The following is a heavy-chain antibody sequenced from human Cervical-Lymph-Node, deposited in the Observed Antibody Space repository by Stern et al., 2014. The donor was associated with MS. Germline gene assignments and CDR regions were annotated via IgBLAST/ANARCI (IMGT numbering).Heavy chain of an antibody. D-gene: IGHD4-11*01. Sequence: DQLVESGGGVVQPGRSLSLSCAASGFTFSSYAMHWVRQAPGKGLEWVAVISYDGSNKYYADSVKGRFTISRDNSKNTLYLQMNSLRAEDTAVYYCARGNAASFDYWGQGTLVTVSS. V-gene: IGHV3-30*01. CDR1: GFTFSSYA. CDR2: ISYDGSNK. J-gene: IGHJ4*02. CDR3: ARGNAASFDY.